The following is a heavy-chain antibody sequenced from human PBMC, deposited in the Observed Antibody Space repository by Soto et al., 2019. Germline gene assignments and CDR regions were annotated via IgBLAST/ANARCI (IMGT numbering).Heavy chain of an antibody. CDR3: ASHTPTGGTYYYYCGMDV. J-gene: IGHJ6*02. V-gene: IGHV3-66*04. Sequence: GGSLRLSCAASGFTVSSNYMSWVRQAPGKGLEWVSVIYSGGSTYYADSVKGRFTISRDNSKNTLYLQMNSLRAEDTAVYSVASHTPTGGTYYYYCGMDVWGQGTTVTVSS. CDR2: IYSGGST. CDR1: GFTVSSNY. D-gene: IGHD7-27*01.